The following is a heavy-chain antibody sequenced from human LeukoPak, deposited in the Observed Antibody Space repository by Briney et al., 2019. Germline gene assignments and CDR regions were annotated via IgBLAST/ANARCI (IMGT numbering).Heavy chain of an antibody. D-gene: IGHD2-21*02. CDR3: ARGPYCGGDCYPGFDY. CDR1: GYTFTSYG. Sequence: ASVKVSCTASGYTFTSYGISWVRQAPGQGLEWMGWISGYNGNTNYAQTLQGRVTMTTDTSTSTAYMELRRLRSDDTAVYYCARGPYCGGDCYPGFDYWGQGTLVTVSS. J-gene: IGHJ4*02. CDR2: ISGYNGNT. V-gene: IGHV1-18*04.